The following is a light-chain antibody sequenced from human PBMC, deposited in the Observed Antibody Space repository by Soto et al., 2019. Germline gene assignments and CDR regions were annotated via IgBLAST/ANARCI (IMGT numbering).Light chain of an antibody. CDR2: GPS. V-gene: IGKV3-20*01. CDR3: QQYGSSGT. Sequence: EIELTQSPGTLSLSPGERATLSCRASQSVSSSLAWYQPKPCLAPSLLIYGPSTRATGIPDRFSGSGSGTDSTLTISRLPPDDFAVYYCQQYGSSGTFGQGTRVEIK. J-gene: IGKJ1*01. CDR1: QSVSSS.